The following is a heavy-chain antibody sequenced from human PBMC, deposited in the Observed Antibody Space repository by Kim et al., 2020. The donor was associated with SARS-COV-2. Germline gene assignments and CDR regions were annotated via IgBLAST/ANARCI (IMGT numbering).Heavy chain of an antibody. CDR3: ARDQESSSALYYFDC. CDR1: GYTFTSYY. D-gene: IGHD6-6*01. Sequence: ASVKVSCKASGYTFTSYYMHWVRQAPGQGLEWMGIINPSGGSTGYAQKFQGRVTMTRDTSTSTVYMELSSLRSEDTAVYYCARDQESSSALYYFDCWGQGTLVTVSS. J-gene: IGHJ4*02. CDR2: INPSGGST. V-gene: IGHV1-46*01.